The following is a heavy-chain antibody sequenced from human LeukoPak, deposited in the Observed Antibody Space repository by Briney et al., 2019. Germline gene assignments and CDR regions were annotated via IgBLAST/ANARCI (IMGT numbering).Heavy chain of an antibody. V-gene: IGHV4-59*08. D-gene: IGHD4-11*01. CDR2: IYYSGST. CDR3: ARGGLGGITAYSNYLFDY. Sequence: SETLFLTCTVSGGSISNYYWSWIRQPPGEGLEWIGYIYYSGSTNYNPSLKSRVTISIDTSKNQFSLNLTSVTAADTAVYYCARGGLGGITAYSNYLFDYWGQGTLVTVSS. CDR1: GGSISNYY. J-gene: IGHJ4*02.